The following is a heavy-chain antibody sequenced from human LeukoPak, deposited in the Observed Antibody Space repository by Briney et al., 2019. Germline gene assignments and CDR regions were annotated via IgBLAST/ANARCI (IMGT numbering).Heavy chain of an antibody. V-gene: IGHV3-23*01. D-gene: IGHD3-22*01. CDR3: ARDYYDSSGYYYFDY. Sequence: PGGSLRLSCAASGFTFSSYAMSWVRQAPGKGLEWVSAIGGSGGSTYYADSVKGRLTISRDNSKNTLYLQMNSLRAEDTAVYYCARDYYDSSGYYYFDYWGQGTLVTVSS. CDR1: GFTFSSYA. CDR2: IGGSGGST. J-gene: IGHJ4*02.